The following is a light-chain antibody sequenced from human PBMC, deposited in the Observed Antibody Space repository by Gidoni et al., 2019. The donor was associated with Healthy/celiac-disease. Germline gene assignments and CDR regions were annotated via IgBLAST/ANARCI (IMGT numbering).Light chain of an antibody. V-gene: IGKV4-1*01. CDR1: QSVLYSSNNKNY. CDR3: QQYYSTPLT. Sequence: DIVMPQSPYSLSVSLGERATINCNSSQSVLYSSNNKNYLAWYQQKPGQPPKLLIYWASTRESGVPDRFSGSGSGTDFTLTISSLQAEDVAVYYCQQYYSTPLTFGGGTKVEIK. J-gene: IGKJ4*01. CDR2: WAS.